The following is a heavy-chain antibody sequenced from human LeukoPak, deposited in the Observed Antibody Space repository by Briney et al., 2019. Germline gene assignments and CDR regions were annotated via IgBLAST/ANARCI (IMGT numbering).Heavy chain of an antibody. Sequence: PSETLSLTCAVSGGSISSSNWWSWVRQPPGKGLEWIGEIYHSGSTNYNPSLKSRVTISVDKSKNQFSLKLSSVTAADTAVYYCARDKYSGYERHGMDVWGQGTTVTVSS. CDR1: GGSISSSNW. CDR2: IYHSGST. J-gene: IGHJ6*02. D-gene: IGHD5-12*01. CDR3: ARDKYSGYERHGMDV. V-gene: IGHV4-4*02.